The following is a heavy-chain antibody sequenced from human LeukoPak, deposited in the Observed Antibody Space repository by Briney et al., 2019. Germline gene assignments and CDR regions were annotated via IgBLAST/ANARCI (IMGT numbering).Heavy chain of an antibody. CDR3: ARATDEVDTTHLGY. Sequence: SDTLSLTCAVYVESFSGYYGSWIRQPPGKGRECVGEINHNGSTTYNPYLKCRGTISVDTSKNQFSIELSSVTAADAAVYYCARATDEVDTTHLGYWGQGTLVTVSS. CDR1: VESFSGYY. CDR2: INHNGST. D-gene: IGHD5-18*01. V-gene: IGHV4-34*01. J-gene: IGHJ4*02.